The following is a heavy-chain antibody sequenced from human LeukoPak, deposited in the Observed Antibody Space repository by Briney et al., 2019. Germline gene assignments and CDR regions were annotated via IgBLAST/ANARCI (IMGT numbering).Heavy chain of an antibody. V-gene: IGHV3-30*14. CDR3: ARDHSRGILTGYYDY. D-gene: IGHD3-9*01. Sequence: GGSLRLSCTASGFTFSGNALHWVRQAPGKGLEWVAAVSTDGGRQFYADSVKGRFSISRDNSKNTMSLQMNSLRTENTAVYYCARDHSRGILTGYYDYWGQGVLVTVSS. CDR2: VSTDGGRQ. J-gene: IGHJ4*02. CDR1: GFTFSGNA.